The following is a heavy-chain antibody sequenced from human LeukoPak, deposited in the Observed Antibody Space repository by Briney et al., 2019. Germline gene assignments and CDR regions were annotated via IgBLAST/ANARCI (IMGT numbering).Heavy chain of an antibody. CDR1: TSYG. J-gene: IGHJ5*02. CDR2: XXXYNGNT. D-gene: IGHD5-18*01. Sequence: TSYGSTXVRQAXGXXXEXXXXXXXYNGNTKYAQKLQGRRSMTTDTSTSTVYMELRSLRSDDTALYFCARDSTIRYTDMAGGWFDPWGQGTLVTVSS. V-gene: IGHV1-18*01. CDR3: ARDSTIRYTDMAGGWFDP.